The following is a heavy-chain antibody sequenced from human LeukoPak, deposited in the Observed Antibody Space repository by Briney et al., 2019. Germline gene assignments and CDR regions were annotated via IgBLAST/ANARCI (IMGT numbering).Heavy chain of an antibody. Sequence: PGGSLRLSCAASGFTFRTYAMSWVRQAPGKGLEWVSTISGSGGTTDYADSVKGRFTISRDNSKSTLYLQMNSLRAEDTAVYYCAKGDDPITIFGVVTLDYWGQGTLVTVSS. D-gene: IGHD3-3*01. J-gene: IGHJ4*02. CDR2: ISGSGGTT. CDR1: GFTFRTYA. V-gene: IGHV3-23*01. CDR3: AKGDDPITIFGVVTLDY.